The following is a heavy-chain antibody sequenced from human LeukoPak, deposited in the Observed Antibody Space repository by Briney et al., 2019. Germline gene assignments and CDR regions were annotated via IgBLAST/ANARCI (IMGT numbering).Heavy chain of an antibody. Sequence: PGGSLRLPCAASGFTFRNYRMNWVRQAPGKGLEWVANIKPDGSEKRYVDSVKGRFTISRDNAKNSLYLQMNSLRAEDTAVYYCARVVGTDEGADYWGQGTLVTVSS. CDR2: IKPDGSEK. CDR1: GFTFRNYR. D-gene: IGHD1-7*01. V-gene: IGHV3-7*04. CDR3: ARVVGTDEGADY. J-gene: IGHJ4*02.